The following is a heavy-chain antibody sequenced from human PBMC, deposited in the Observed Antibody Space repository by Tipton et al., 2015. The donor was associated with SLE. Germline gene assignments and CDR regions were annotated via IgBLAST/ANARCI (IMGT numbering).Heavy chain of an antibody. CDR1: GGSINYYY. Sequence: TLSLTCTVSGGSINYYYWSWIRQPAGKGLEWIGRMYTGGNTNYNPSLKSRVTMSLDTAKSQFYLKLSSVTAADTAVYYCAKNGDYSSPPEYFQHWGQGTLVTVSS. CDR2: MYTGGNT. V-gene: IGHV4-4*07. J-gene: IGHJ1*01. CDR3: AKNGDYSSPPEYFQH. D-gene: IGHD6-19*01.